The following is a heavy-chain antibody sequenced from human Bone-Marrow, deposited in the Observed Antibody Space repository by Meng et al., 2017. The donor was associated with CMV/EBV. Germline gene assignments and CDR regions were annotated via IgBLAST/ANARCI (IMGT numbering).Heavy chain of an antibody. Sequence: GESLKISCAASAFSVGSNYMNWVRQAPGKGLEWVSVIYSGGSIYYADFVEGRFTISRDNSKHTLYLQMTSLRAEDTAVYYCARKPLRLGELSPFDYWGQGTLVTVSS. J-gene: IGHJ4*02. CDR3: ARKPLRLGELSPFDY. CDR2: IYSGGSI. D-gene: IGHD3-16*02. V-gene: IGHV3-66*02. CDR1: AFSVGSNY.